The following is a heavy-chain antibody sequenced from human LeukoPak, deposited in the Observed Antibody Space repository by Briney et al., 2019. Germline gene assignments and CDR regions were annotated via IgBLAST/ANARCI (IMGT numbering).Heavy chain of an antibody. D-gene: IGHD3-10*01. Sequence: ASVKVSCKASGYTFTGYYMHWVRQAPGQGLEWMGWINPNSGGTNYAQKFQGRVTMARDTSISTAYMELSRLRSDDTAVYYCARKRYYGSGKGFDPWGQGTLVTVSS. CDR3: ARKRYYGSGKGFDP. J-gene: IGHJ5*02. CDR2: INPNSGGT. CDR1: GYTFTGYY. V-gene: IGHV1-2*02.